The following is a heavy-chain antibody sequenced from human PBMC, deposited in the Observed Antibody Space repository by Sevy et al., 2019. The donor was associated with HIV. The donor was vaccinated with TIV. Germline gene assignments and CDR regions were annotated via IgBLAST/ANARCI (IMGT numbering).Heavy chain of an antibody. D-gene: IGHD5-18*01. CDR3: ARDMADTAMVNDAFDI. CDR2: IKQDGSEK. V-gene: IGHV3-7*03. J-gene: IGHJ3*02. CDR1: GFTFSSYW. Sequence: GGSPRLSCAASGFTFSSYWMSWVRQAPGKGLEWVANIKQDGSEKYYVDSVKGRFTISRDNAKNSLYLQMNSLRAEDTAVYYCARDMADTAMVNDAFDIWGQGTMVTVSS.